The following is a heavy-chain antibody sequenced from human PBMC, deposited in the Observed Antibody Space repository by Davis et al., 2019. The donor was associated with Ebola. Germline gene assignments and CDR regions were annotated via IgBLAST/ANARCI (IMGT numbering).Heavy chain of an antibody. D-gene: IGHD6-13*01. CDR1: GYTFTNYG. V-gene: IGHV1-18*01. CDR2: ISGDSDST. Sequence: AASVKVSCKTSGYTFTNYGISWVRQAPGQGLEWVGWISGDSDSTNYAQKFQGRVTLTTDTPTSTANMELKSLTSADTAVYYCARGPPGIAISLVSDWGQGTLVTVSS. J-gene: IGHJ4*02. CDR3: ARGPPGIAISLVSD.